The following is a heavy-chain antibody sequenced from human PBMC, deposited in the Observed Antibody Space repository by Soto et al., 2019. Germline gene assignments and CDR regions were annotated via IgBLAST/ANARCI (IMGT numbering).Heavy chain of an antibody. CDR3: ARGRHYGSGSYYSYFDY. V-gene: IGHV4-34*01. D-gene: IGHD3-10*01. CDR2: IYHSGST. J-gene: IGHJ4*02. Sequence: TSETLSLTCAVYGGSFSGYYWGWIRPPPGKGLEWIGEIYHSGSTNYNPSLKSRVTISVDTSKNQFSLKLSSVTAADTAVYYCARGRHYGSGSYYSYFDYWGQGTLATVSS. CDR1: GGSFSGYY.